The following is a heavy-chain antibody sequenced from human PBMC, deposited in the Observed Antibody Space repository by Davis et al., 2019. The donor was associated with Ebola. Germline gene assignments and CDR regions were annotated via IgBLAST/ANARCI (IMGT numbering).Heavy chain of an antibody. J-gene: IGHJ3*02. CDR3: AKDTSNIWFDI. Sequence: GSLKISCAASGFIFSSYFMSWVRQAPGKGLGWVSTLFTSADTYYADSVKGRFTISRDNSKNTLYLQMNGLRVEDTAIYYCAKDTSNIWFDIWGQGTMVTVSS. D-gene: IGHD1-26*01. V-gene: IGHV3-23*01. CDR1: GFIFSSYF. CDR2: LFTSADT.